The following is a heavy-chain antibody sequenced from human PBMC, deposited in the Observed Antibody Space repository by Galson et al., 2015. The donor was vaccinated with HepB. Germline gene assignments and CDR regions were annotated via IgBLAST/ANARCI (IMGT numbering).Heavy chain of an antibody. V-gene: IGHV3-7*03. J-gene: IGHJ6*02. CDR1: GFTFSSYW. CDR2: IKQDGSEK. D-gene: IGHD3-10*01. CDR3: ARAPSVLWFGELLYYYYGMDV. Sequence: SLRLSCAASGFTFSSYWVSWVRQAPGKGLEWVANIKQDGSEKYYVDSAKGRFTISRDNAKNSLYLQMNSLRAEDTAVYYCARAPSVLWFGELLYYYYGMDVWGQGTTVTVSS.